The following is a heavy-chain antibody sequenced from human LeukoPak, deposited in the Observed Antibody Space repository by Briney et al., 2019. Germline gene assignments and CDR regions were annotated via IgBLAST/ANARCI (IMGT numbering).Heavy chain of an antibody. CDR3: ARDVHGDYGSGWFDP. D-gene: IGHD4-17*01. V-gene: IGHV1-69*05. CDR2: IMPLFGTA. J-gene: IGHJ5*02. Sequence: SVKLSCTTSGGTFNNSAISWVRHAPGQGLEWLGGIMPLFGTAGSAQKFQGRVTITKDESTRPVYLELTSLTSDDTAVYYCARDVHGDYGSGWFDPWGQGTLVSVSS. CDR1: GGTFNNSA.